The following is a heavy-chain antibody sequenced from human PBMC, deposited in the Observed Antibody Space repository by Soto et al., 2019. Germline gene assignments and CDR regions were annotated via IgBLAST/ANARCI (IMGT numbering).Heavy chain of an antibody. V-gene: IGHV1-69*13. CDR2: IIPIFGTA. CDR1: GGTFSSYA. CDR3: ARDNTGATTVAAFAI. Sequence: GASVKVSCKASGGTFSSYAISWVRQAPGQGLEWMGGIIPIFGTANYAQKFQGRVTITADESTSTAYMELSSLRSEDTAVYYCARDNTGATTVAAFAIWGKGTMVPVSS. J-gene: IGHJ3*02. D-gene: IGHD1-26*01.